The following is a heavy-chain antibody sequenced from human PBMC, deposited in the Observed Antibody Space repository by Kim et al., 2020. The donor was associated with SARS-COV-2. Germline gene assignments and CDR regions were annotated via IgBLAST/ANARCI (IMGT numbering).Heavy chain of an antibody. D-gene: IGHD3-10*01. Sequence: SETLSLTCTVSGGSISSYYWSWIRQPPGKGLEWIGYIYYSGSTNYNPSLKSRVTISVDTSKNQFSLKLSSVTAADTAVYYCARGLRDADYYGSGRDFDYWGQGTLVTVSS. V-gene: IGHV4-59*01. CDR1: GGSISSYY. J-gene: IGHJ4*02. CDR3: ARGLRDADYYGSGRDFDY. CDR2: IYYSGST.